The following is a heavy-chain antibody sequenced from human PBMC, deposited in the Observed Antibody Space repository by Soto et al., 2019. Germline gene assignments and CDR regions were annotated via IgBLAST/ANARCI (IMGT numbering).Heavy chain of an antibody. CDR3: ASGQQLVRNY. V-gene: IGHV4-34*01. D-gene: IGHD6-13*01. CDR2: ISHSGST. Sequence: SETLSLTCAGSGVSINSYYWSWIRQPPGKALEWIGQISHSGSTNYNPSLKSRVTISVDTSKNQFSLDLSSVTAADTAVYYCASGQQLVRNYWGQGTLVTVSS. CDR1: GVSINSYY. J-gene: IGHJ4*02.